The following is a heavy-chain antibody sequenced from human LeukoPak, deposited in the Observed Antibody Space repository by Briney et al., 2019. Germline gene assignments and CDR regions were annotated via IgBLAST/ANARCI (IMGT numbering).Heavy chain of an antibody. J-gene: IGHJ3*02. CDR1: GFTFSSYG. CDR3: AIISTRIAVAGTDAFDI. D-gene: IGHD6-19*01. V-gene: IGHV3-30*03. CDR2: ISYDGSNK. Sequence: PGRSLRLSCAASGFTFSSYGMHWVRQAPGKGLEWVAVISYDGSNKYYADSVKGRFTISRDNSKNTLYPQMNSLRAEDTAVYYCAIISTRIAVAGTDAFDIWGQGTMVTVSS.